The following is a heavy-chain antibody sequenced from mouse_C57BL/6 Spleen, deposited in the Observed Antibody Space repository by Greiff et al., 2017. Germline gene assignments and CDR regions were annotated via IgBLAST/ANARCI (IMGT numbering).Heavy chain of an antibody. V-gene: IGHV1-59*01. D-gene: IGHD2-12*01. CDR2: IDPSDSYT. Sequence: QVQLQQPGAELVRPGTSVKLSCKASGYTFTSYWMHWVKQRPGQGLEWIGVIDPSDSYTNYNQKFKGKATLTVDNSSSTAYMQLSSLTSEDSAFYYCARYYCYYGTKDAMDYCAQGTSVTVSS. J-gene: IGHJ4*01. CDR3: ARYYCYYGTKDAMDY. CDR1: GYTFTSYW.